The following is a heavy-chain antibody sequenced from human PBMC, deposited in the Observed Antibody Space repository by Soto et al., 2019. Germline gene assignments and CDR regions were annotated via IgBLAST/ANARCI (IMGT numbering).Heavy chain of an antibody. Sequence: QLQLQESGPGLVKPSETLSLTCTVSGGSISSSSYYWGWIRQPPGKGLEWIGSIYYSGSTYYNPSLKSRVTISVDTSKNQFSLKLSSVTAADTAVYYCARLALDYDYVWGSYRYGAGTRVDYWGQGTLVTVSS. D-gene: IGHD3-16*02. V-gene: IGHV4-39*01. CDR2: IYYSGST. J-gene: IGHJ4*02. CDR3: ARLALDYDYVWGSYRYGAGTRVDY. CDR1: GGSISSSSYY.